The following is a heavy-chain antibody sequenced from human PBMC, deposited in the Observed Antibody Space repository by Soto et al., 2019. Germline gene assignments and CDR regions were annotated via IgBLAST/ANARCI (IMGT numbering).Heavy chain of an antibody. J-gene: IGHJ6*02. D-gene: IGHD2-21*02. CDR2: IYYSGST. V-gene: IGHV4-61*01. CDR1: GGSVSSGSYY. Sequence: PSETLSLTCTVSGGSVSSGSYYWSWIRQPPGKGLEWIGYIYYSGSTNYNPSLKSRVTISVDTSKNQFSLKLSSVTAADTAVYYCARDRRRVVYTVVTFYGMDVWGQGTTVTVSS. CDR3: ARDRRRVVYTVVTFYGMDV.